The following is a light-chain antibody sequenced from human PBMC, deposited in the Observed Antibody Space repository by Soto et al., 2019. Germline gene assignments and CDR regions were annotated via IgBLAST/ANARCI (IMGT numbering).Light chain of an antibody. Sequence: AIQMTQSPSSLSASVGDRVTITCRASQGIRSDLGWYQQKPGKAPKVLIYAASSLQSGVPSRFNGSGSGTDFTLTISSLQPEDFATYYCIQDYNYPRTFGQGTKVDIK. CDR2: AAS. J-gene: IGKJ1*01. V-gene: IGKV1-6*01. CDR3: IQDYNYPRT. CDR1: QGIRSD.